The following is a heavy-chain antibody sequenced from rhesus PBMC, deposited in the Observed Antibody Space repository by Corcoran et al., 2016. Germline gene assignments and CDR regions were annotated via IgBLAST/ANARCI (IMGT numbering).Heavy chain of an antibody. CDR3: ARGGTRFDV. Sequence: QLQLQESGPGLVKPSETLSLTCAVSGGSISSSNWWSCIRPPSGKGLGWIGRISGRVGRTSDKPTLKSRVTISKDTAKNQVSLKLSAVTAADTAVYYCARGGTRFDVWGPGVLGTVSS. D-gene: IGHD5-42*01. J-gene: IGHJ5-1*01. CDR2: ISGRVGRT. CDR1: GGSISSSNW. V-gene: IGHV4-57*02.